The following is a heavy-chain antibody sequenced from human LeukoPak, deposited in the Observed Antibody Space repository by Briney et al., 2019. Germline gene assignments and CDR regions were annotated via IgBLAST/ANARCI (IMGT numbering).Heavy chain of an antibody. CDR3: VSAYDQ. Sequence: ASVKVSCTASGYRFTDSYMHWVRQAPGQGFQWMGWINPRNGDTKYAKMFQGRVTMTTGASISTAYMELSGLRPADTAIYFCVSAYDQWGQGTLVTVSS. CDR1: GYRFTDSY. CDR2: INPRNGDT. V-gene: IGHV1-2*02. J-gene: IGHJ5*02.